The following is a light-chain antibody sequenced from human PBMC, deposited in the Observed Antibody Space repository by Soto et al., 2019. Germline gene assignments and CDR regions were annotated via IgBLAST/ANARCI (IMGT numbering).Light chain of an antibody. CDR1: QSINNW. Sequence: DIQMTQSPSTLSASVGDRVSITCRASQSINNWLAWYQQKPGKAPKILIFDASTLEGGVPSRFSGSGSGSEFTLTISSLQPDDFATYYCQHYNSYSGAFGGGTKVELK. V-gene: IGKV1-5*01. CDR3: QHYNSYSGA. J-gene: IGKJ4*01. CDR2: DAS.